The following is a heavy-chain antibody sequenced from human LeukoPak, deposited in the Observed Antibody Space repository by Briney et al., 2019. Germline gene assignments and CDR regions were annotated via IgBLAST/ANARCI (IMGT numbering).Heavy chain of an antibody. CDR2: IYLDDSVT. Sequence: AESLKISCQGAGYTFTSYWICWVCQMPGESLESRGVIYLDDSVTTYSPSCQGQVTISADKSFSTAYLQWSSLKASDTAIYYCTRLGGDTYYFGSASYPNWYFDLWGRGTLVTVSS. J-gene: IGHJ2*01. CDR1: GYTFTSYW. V-gene: IGHV5-51*01. CDR3: TRLGGDTYYFGSASYPNWYFDL. D-gene: IGHD3-10*01.